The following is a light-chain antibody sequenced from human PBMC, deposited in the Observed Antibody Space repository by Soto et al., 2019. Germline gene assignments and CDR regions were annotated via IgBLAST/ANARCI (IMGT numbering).Light chain of an antibody. V-gene: IGLV1-40*01. Sequence: QSVLTQPPSVSGAPGQRVTISCTGNSSNIGAGFDVHWYQQLPGTAPKLLIYDNSNRPSGVPDRFSGSKSGTSASLAITGLQAEDGTDYYCQSYDSRLSAVVFDGGTKVTVL. CDR1: SSNIGAGFD. CDR2: DNS. CDR3: QSYDSRLSAVV. J-gene: IGLJ2*01.